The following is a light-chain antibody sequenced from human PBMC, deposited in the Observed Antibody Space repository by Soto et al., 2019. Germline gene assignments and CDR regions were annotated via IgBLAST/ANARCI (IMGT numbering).Light chain of an antibody. J-gene: IGKJ3*01. CDR1: QSVSSSY. V-gene: IGKV3-20*01. Sequence: ESVLTQSPGTLSMSPGERATLSCRASQSVSSSYSAWYQQKPGQAPRLLIYGASSRATGIPDRFSGSGSGTGCTLTISRLEPEDFAVYYCQQYGSSAFTVGPGTKVDI. CDR3: QQYGSSAFT. CDR2: GAS.